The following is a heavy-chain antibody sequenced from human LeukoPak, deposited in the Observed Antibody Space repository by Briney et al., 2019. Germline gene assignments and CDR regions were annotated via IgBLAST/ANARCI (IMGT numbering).Heavy chain of an antibody. V-gene: IGHV1-69*04. CDR3: AREYCGGDCYPYYYYYYMDV. CDR2: IIPILGIA. Sequence: ASVKVSCKASGGTFSSYTISWVRQAPGQGLEWMGRIIPILGIANYAQKFQGGVTITADKSTSTAYMELSSLRSEDTAVYYCAREYCGGDCYPYYYYYYMDVWGKGTTVTVSS. J-gene: IGHJ6*03. CDR1: GGTFSSYT. D-gene: IGHD2-21*01.